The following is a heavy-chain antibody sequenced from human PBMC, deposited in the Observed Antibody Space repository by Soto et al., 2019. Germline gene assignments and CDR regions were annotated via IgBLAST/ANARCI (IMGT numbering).Heavy chain of an antibody. CDR1: GGTFSSYT. J-gene: IGHJ5*02. CDR3: ARDFTMVRGVMNWFDP. CDR2: IIPILGIA. Sequence: QVQLVQSGAEVKKPGSSVKVSCKASGGTFSSYTISWVRQAPGQGLEWMGRIIPILGIANYAQKFQGRVTITADKSTSTAYMELSSLRSEDTAVYYCARDFTMVRGVMNWFDPWGQGTLVTVSS. D-gene: IGHD3-10*01. V-gene: IGHV1-69*08.